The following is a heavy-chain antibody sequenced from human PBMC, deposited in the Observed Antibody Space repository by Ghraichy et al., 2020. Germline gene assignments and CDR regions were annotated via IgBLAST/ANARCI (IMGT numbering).Heavy chain of an antibody. CDR2: ISYSGRT. CDR3: ARLLTRDYGDFV. V-gene: IGHV4-59*01. J-gene: IGHJ4*02. Sequence: ESLNISCTVSGGSISDYFWSWIRQPPGKGLEWMGYISYSGRTDYNPSLKSRVTISIDTPKNQFSLRVSSVTAADTAMYFCARLLTRDYGDFVWGQGSLVTVSS. D-gene: IGHD4-17*01. CDR1: GGSISDYF.